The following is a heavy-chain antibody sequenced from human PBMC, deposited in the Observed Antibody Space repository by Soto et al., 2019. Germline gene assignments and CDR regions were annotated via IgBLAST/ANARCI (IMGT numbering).Heavy chain of an antibody. CDR3: ARDLSGNDPLGTFDI. CDR1: GGSISSYY. V-gene: IGHV4-59*01. Sequence: PSETLSLTCTVSGGSISSYYWSWIRQPPGKGLEWIGYIYYSGSTNYNPSLQGRVTMTTDTSTSTAYMELRSLRSDDTAVFYCARDLSGNDPLGTFDIWGQGTMVTVSS. D-gene: IGHD5-12*01. CDR2: IYYSGST. J-gene: IGHJ3*02.